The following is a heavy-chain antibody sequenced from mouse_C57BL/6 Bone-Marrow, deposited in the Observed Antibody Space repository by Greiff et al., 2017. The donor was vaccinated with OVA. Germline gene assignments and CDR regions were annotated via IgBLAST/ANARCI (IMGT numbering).Heavy chain of an antibody. V-gene: IGHV14-4*01. CDR1: GFNIKDDY. D-gene: IGHD1-1*01. J-gene: IGHJ3*01. CDR3: TTTVVATPAWFAY. Sequence: EVQLQQSGAELVRPGASVKLSCTASGFNIKDDYMHWVKQRPEQGLEWIGWIDPENGDTEYASQFQGKATITADTSSNTAYLQLSSLTSEDTAVYYCTTTVVATPAWFAYWGQGTLVTVSA. CDR2: IDPENGDT.